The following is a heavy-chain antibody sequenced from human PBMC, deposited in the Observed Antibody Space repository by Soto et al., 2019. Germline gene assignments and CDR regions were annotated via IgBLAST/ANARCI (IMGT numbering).Heavy chain of an antibody. D-gene: IGHD3-3*01. CDR3: AKASANYDFWSGYHPLSYGMDV. Sequence: TGGSLRLSCAASGFTFSSYAMSWVRQAPGKGLEWVSAISGSGGSTYYADSVKGRLTISRDNSKNTLYLQMNSLRAEDTAVYYCAKASANYDFWSGYHPLSYGMDVWGQGTTVTVSS. CDR2: ISGSGGST. CDR1: GFTFSSYA. V-gene: IGHV3-23*01. J-gene: IGHJ6*02.